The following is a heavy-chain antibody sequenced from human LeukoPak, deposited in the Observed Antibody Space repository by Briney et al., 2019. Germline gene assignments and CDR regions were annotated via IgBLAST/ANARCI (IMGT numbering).Heavy chain of an antibody. CDR2: ISAYNGNT. CDR3: ARDGGTGVVVPAAITPIYYFDY. CDR1: GYTLTSYG. J-gene: IGHJ4*02. Sequence: ASVKVSCKASGYTLTSYGISWVRQAPGQGLEWMGWISAYNGNTNYAQKLQGRVTMTTDTSTSTAYMELRSLRSDDTAVYYCARDGGTGVVVPAAITPIYYFDYWGQGTLVTVSS. V-gene: IGHV1-18*01. D-gene: IGHD2-2*01.